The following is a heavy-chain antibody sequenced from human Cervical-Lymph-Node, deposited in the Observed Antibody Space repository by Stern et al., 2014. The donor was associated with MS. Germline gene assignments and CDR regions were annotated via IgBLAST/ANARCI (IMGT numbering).Heavy chain of an antibody. V-gene: IGHV3-30*01. Sequence: VQLLESGGGVVQPGRSLRLSCAASGSSFGNFAMHWVRQAQGKGLEWVAVISYDGSNKYYADSMKGRFTISRDNSKNTLYLQMNSLRPHDTAVYYCARLENGDRNDYWGQGTLVAVSS. CDR1: GSSFGNFA. CDR3: ARLENGDRNDY. CDR2: ISYDGSNK. D-gene: IGHD4-17*01. J-gene: IGHJ4*02.